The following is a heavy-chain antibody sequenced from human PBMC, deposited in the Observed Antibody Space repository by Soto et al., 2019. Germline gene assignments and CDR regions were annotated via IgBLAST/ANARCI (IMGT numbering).Heavy chain of an antibody. CDR2: IIPIFDTA. Sequence: QVQLVQSGAEVNKPGSSVKFSCKASGGTFSSYAISWVRQAPGHGLEWLCGIIPIFDTANYAPKFQGRVTITADESTSTAYMELSSLRSEDTAVYYCARVGGDCSSTSCLYYSYGMDVLGQGTTVTVSS. J-gene: IGHJ6*02. CDR1: GGTFSSYA. D-gene: IGHD2-2*01. CDR3: ARVGGDCSSTSCLYYSYGMDV. V-gene: IGHV1-69*01.